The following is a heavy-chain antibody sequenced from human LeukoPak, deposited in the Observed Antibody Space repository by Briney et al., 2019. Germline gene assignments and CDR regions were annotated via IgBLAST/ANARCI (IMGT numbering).Heavy chain of an antibody. D-gene: IGHD6-13*01. CDR1: GFTFSPYA. Sequence: GGSLRLSCAASGFTFSPYAMSWVRRAPGKGLEWVSGISDSDSGTYYADAVKGRFTISRDNSKNTLYLQMNSLRAEDTAVYYCAKGYGYSSSWTSNYYFYGLDVWGQGTTVTVSS. V-gene: IGHV3-23*01. CDR3: AKGYGYSSSWTSNYYFYGLDV. CDR2: ISDSDSGT. J-gene: IGHJ6*02.